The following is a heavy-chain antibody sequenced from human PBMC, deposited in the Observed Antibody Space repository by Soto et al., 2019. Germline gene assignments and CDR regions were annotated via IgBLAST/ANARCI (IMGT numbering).Heavy chain of an antibody. J-gene: IGHJ4*02. V-gene: IGHV5-10-1*01. D-gene: IGHD2-21*01. CDR1: GYSFASYW. Sequence: VESLKISYKGSGYSFASYWISWVRQMPGKGLEWMGRIDPSDSYTNYSPSFQGHVTISADKSISTAYLQCRSLKASDTATYYYAERNCGGGTGYAYWGKGTLVTGPS. CDR3: AERNCGGGTGYAY. CDR2: IDPSDSYT.